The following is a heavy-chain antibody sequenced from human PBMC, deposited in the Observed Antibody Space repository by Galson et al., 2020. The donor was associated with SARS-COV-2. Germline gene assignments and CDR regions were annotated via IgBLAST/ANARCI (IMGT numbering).Heavy chain of an antibody. J-gene: IGHJ3*02. V-gene: IGHV5-10-1*01. CDR1: GYSFTSYW. CDR2: IDPSDSYT. CDR3: ARHLAGAPGAFDI. D-gene: IGHD2-15*01. Sequence: HGESLKISCKGSGYSFTSYWISWVRQMPGKGLEWMGRIDPSDSYTNYSPSFQGHVTISADKSISTAYLQWSSLKASDTAMYYCARHLAGAPGAFDIWGQGTMVTVSS.